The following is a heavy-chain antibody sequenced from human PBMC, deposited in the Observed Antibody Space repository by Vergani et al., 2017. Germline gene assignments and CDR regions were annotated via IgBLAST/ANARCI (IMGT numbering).Heavy chain of an antibody. D-gene: IGHD2-15*01. J-gene: IGHJ4*02. CDR1: GFTFDDYA. V-gene: IGHV3-9*01. Sequence: EVQLVESGGGLVQPGRSLRLSCAASGFTFDDYAMHWVRQAPGKGLEWVSGISWNSGSIGYADSVKGRFTISRDNSKNTLYLQMNSLRAEDTAVYYCAKYLRVVPQLYFDDWGQGTLVTVSS. CDR2: ISWNSGSI. CDR3: AKYLRVVPQLYFDD.